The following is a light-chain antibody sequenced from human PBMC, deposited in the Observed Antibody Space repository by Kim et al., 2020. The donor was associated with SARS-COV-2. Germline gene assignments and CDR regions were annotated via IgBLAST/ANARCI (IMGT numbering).Light chain of an antibody. CDR2: AAS. CDR3: QQTFVAPYT. J-gene: IGKJ2*01. V-gene: IGKV1-39*01. Sequence: DVQMTQSPSSLSASVGDTVTVTCRASQSIGKYVNWYQQTPGRAPKLLIYAASSLQSGVPSRFTGSDSETDFTLTITSLQPEDFGTYFCQQTFVAPYTFGQETKLEI. CDR1: QSIGKY.